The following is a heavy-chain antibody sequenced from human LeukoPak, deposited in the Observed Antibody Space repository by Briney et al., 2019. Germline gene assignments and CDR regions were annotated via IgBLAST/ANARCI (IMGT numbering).Heavy chain of an antibody. Sequence: PGGSLRLSCAASGFTFDDYAMNWVRQAPGKGLEWVSSISWDSGSLVYADSVKGRFTISRDNAKNTLYLQMNNLRAEDTAIYYCATDSYVSGSYYRLFYWGQGTLVTVSS. D-gene: IGHD3-10*01. CDR3: ATDSYVSGSYYRLFY. CDR1: GFTFDDYA. V-gene: IGHV3-9*01. CDR2: ISWDSGSL. J-gene: IGHJ4*02.